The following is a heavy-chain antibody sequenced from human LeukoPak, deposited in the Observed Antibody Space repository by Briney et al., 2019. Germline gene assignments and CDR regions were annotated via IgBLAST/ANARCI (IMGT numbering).Heavy chain of an antibody. J-gene: IGHJ4*02. CDR3: AREAAAGKIFDY. D-gene: IGHD6-13*01. Sequence: ASVKVSCKASGGTFSSYAISWVRQAPGQGLEWMGGIIPILGTANYAQKFQGRVTITADESTSTAYMELSSLRSEDTAVYYCAREAAAGKIFDYWGQGTLVTVSS. CDR1: GGTFSSYA. CDR2: IIPILGTA. V-gene: IGHV1-69*13.